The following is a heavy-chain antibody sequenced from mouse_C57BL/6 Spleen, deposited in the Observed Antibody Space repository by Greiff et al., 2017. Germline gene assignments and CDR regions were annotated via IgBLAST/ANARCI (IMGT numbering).Heavy chain of an antibody. J-gene: IGHJ2*01. CDR3: AIYDYDVGFDY. D-gene: IGHD2-4*01. CDR2: IWSGGST. CDR1: GFSLPSSG. V-gene: IGHV2-2*01. Sequence: VQGVESGPGLVQPSQSLSITCTVSGFSLPSSGVHWVRQSPGKGLEWLGVIWSGGSTDYNAAFISRLSISKDNSKSQVFFKMNSLQADDTAIYYCAIYDYDVGFDYWGQCTTLTVFS.